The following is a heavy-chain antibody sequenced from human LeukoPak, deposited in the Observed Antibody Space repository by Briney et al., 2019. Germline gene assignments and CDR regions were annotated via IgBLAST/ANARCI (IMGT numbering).Heavy chain of an antibody. CDR1: GFTFSSYA. J-gene: IGHJ5*02. CDR2: ISGSGGST. D-gene: IGHD3-3*01. V-gene: IGHV3-23*01. CDR3: ASSLHGVADYDFWSGYFGGWFDP. Sequence: GGSLRLSCAASGFTFSSYAMSWVRQAPGKGLEWVSAISGSGGSTYYADSVKGRFTISRDNSKNTLYLQMNSLRAEDTAVYYCASSLHGVADYDFWSGYFGGWFDPWGQGTLVTVSS.